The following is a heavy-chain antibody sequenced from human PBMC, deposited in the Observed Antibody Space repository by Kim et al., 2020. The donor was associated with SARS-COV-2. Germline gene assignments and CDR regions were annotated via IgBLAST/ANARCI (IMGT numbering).Heavy chain of an antibody. CDR3: ARPLSGDSDYGMDV. D-gene: IGHD4-17*01. CDR1: GGSISSSSYY. CDR2: IYYSGST. V-gene: IGHV4-39*07. Sequence: SETLSLTCTVSGGSISSSSYYWGWIRQPPGKGLEWIGSIYYSGSTYYNPSLKSRVTISVDTSKNQFSLKLSSVTAADTAVYYCARPLSGDSDYGMDVWGQGTTVTVSS. J-gene: IGHJ6*02.